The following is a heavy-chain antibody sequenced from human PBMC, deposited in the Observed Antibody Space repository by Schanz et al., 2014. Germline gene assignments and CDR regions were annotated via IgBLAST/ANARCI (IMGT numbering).Heavy chain of an antibody. CDR2: ISANNGNT. Sequence: QVQWVQSGADVKKPGTAVKVSCKASEYTFTRHYMHWVRQAPGQGLEWMGWISANNGNTNKAQKRQGRVTMTTDTSTSTAYMELRSLRSDDTAVYYCARDRDQWDGNYLDYWGQGTLVTVSS. CDR1: EYTFTRHY. CDR3: ARDRDQWDGNYLDY. J-gene: IGHJ4*02. V-gene: IGHV1-18*04. D-gene: IGHD1-26*01.